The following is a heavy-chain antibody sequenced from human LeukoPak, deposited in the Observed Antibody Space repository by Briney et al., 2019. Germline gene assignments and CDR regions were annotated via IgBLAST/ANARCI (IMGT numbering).Heavy chain of an antibody. J-gene: IGHJ4*02. CDR2: INPNSGGT. CDR1: GYTFTGYY. V-gene: IGHV1-2*02. Sequence: GASVKVSCKASGYTFTGYYMHWVRQAPGQGLEWMGWINPNSGGTSYAQKFQGRVTMTRDTSISTAYMELSRLRSDDTAVYYCARDGELTGDKAFDYWGQGTLVTVSS. CDR3: ARDGELTGDKAFDY. D-gene: IGHD7-27*01.